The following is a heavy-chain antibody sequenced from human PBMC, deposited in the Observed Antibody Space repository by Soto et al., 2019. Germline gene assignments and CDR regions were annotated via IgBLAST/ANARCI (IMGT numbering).Heavy chain of an antibody. CDR1: GFTFSSYG. J-gene: IGHJ4*02. CDR3: AKDPGVGHEAGHLDY. V-gene: IGHV3-30*18. Sequence: QVQLVESGGGVVQPGRSLRLSCAASGFTFSSYGMHWVRQAPGKGLEWVAVISYDGSNKYYADSVKGRFTISRDNSKNTLYLQMNSLRAEDTAVYYCAKDPGVGHEAGHLDYWGQGTLVTLSS. CDR2: ISYDGSNK.